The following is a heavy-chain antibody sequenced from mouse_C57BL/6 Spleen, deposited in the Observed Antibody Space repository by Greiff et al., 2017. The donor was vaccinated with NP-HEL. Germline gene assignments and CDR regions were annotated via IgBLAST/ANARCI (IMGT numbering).Heavy chain of an antibody. J-gene: IGHJ4*01. CDR3: ARPAVVDYYYAMDY. V-gene: IGHV1-69*01. Sequence: VQLQQPGAELVMPGASVKLSCKASGYTFTSYWMHWVKQRPGQGLEWIGEIDPSDSYTNYNQKFKGKSTLTVDKSSSTAYMQLSSLTSEDSAVYYCARPAVVDYYYAMDYWGQGTSVTVSS. CDR1: GYTFTSYW. D-gene: IGHD1-1*01. CDR2: IDPSDSYT.